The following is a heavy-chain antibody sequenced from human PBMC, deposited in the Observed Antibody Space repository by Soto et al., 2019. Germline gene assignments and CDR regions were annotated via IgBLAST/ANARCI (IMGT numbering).Heavy chain of an antibody. Sequence: GESLKISCKGSGYSFTSYWISWVRQLPGKGLEWMGRIDPNDSYTNYSASFQGHVTFSADKSISTAFLQMNNLRAEDTAKYYCARDQRFGESPDDQWGQGTLVTVSS. CDR2: IDPNDSYT. V-gene: IGHV5-10-1*01. D-gene: IGHD3-10*01. CDR1: GYSFTSYW. J-gene: IGHJ4*02. CDR3: ARDQRFGESPDDQ.